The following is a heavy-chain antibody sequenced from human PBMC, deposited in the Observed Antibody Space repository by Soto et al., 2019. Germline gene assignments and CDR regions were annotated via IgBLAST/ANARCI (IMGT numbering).Heavy chain of an antibody. CDR1: GVTFNTYA. V-gene: IGHV3-30*04. D-gene: IGHD2-15*01. CDR2: VSYDGSNK. CDR3: AKDRGRYCSGARCYLFDS. J-gene: IGHJ4*02. Sequence: QVHLVQSGGGVVQPGRSLTLSCAASGVTFNTYAMHWVRQAPGKGLEWVAIVSYDGSNKYYADSVKGRFTISRDKSKSTLNLQMNSVRAEDTAVYYCAKDRGRYCSGARCYLFDSWGQGTLVTVSS.